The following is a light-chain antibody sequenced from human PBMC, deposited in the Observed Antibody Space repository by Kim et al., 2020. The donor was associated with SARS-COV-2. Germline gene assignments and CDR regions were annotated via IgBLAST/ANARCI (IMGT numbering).Light chain of an antibody. CDR3: QSYDSSKPPLNWV. CDR1: SGSIASNY. J-gene: IGLJ3*02. Sequence: NFMLTQPHSVSESPGKTVTISCTGSSGSIASNYVQWYQHRPGSAPTIVIYEDNQRPSGVPDRFSGSIDTSSNSASLAISGLKTEDEADYYWQSYDSSKPPLNWVFGGGTQLTV. V-gene: IGLV6-57*02. CDR2: EDN.